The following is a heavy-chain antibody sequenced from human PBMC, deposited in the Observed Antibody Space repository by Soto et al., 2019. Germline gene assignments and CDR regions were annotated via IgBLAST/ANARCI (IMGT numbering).Heavy chain of an antibody. CDR2: IKQDGSEK. CDR3: AAHIVVVPAASNWFDP. Sequence: LRLSCAASGFTFSSYWMSWVRQAPGKGLEWVANIKQDGSEKYYVDSVKGRFTITRDNAKNSLYLQMNSLRAEDTAVYYCAAHIVVVPAASNWFDPWGQGTLVTVSS. CDR1: GFTFSSYW. V-gene: IGHV3-7*03. J-gene: IGHJ5*02. D-gene: IGHD2-2*01.